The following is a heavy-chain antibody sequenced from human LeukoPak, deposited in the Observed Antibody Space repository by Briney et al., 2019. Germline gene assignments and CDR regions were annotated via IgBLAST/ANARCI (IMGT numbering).Heavy chain of an antibody. J-gene: IGHJ4*02. CDR1: GFTFSSYA. D-gene: IGHD6-13*01. CDR2: ISGSGGST. CDR3: ASGFWVAAAAPLKY. Sequence: GGSLRLSCAASGFTFSSYAMSWVRQAPGKGLEWVSAISGSGGSTYYADSVKGRFIISRDNSKNTLYLQMNSLRAEDTAVYYCASGFWVAAAAPLKYWGQGALVTVSS. V-gene: IGHV3-23*01.